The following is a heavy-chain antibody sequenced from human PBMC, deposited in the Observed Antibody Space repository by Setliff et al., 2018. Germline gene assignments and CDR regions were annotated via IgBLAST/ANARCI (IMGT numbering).Heavy chain of an antibody. Sequence: GGSLRLSCAASGFTFSTYYMHWVRQPPGKGLEWVAFVHYDGVNKHYRDSVKGRFTISRDNSKNTLYLQMNSLRAEGTAVYYCARDRRCMDVWGQGTTVTVSS. CDR2: VHYDGVNK. CDR3: ARDRRCMDV. J-gene: IGHJ6*02. CDR1: GFTFSTYY. V-gene: IGHV3-30*02.